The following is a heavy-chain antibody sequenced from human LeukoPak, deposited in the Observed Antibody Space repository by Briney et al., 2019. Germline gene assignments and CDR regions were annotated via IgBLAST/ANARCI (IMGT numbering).Heavy chain of an antibody. J-gene: IGHJ4*02. CDR2: ISYDGSNK. V-gene: IGHV3-30*18. CDR3: ANNLYCSSTSCYDY. Sequence: PGGSLRLSCAASGFTFSSYGMHWVRQAPGKGLEWVAVISYDGSNKYCADSVKGRFTISRDNSKNTLYLQMNSLRAEDTAVYYCANNLYCSSTSCYDYWGQGTLVTVSS. D-gene: IGHD2-2*01. CDR1: GFTFSSYG.